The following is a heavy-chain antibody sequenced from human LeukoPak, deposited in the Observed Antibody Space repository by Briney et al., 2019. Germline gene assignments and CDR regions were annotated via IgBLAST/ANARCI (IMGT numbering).Heavy chain of an antibody. CDR1: GFTFSSYT. J-gene: IGHJ6*03. CDR2: ISSSSSYI. CDR3: ARDGDTVLTRGYYYYMDV. D-gene: IGHD4-23*01. V-gene: IGHV3-21*01. Sequence: GGSLRLSCAASGFTFSSYTMNWVRQAPGKGLEWVSSISSSSSYIYYVDSVKGRFTISRDNAKKSLYLQMNSLRAEDTALYYCARDGDTVLTRGYYYYMDVWGKGTTVTVSS.